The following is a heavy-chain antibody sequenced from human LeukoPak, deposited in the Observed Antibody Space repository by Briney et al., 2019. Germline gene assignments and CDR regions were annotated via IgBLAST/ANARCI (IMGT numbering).Heavy chain of an antibody. D-gene: IGHD5-12*01. CDR2: IYYSGST. J-gene: IGHJ4*02. CDR3: ARVSGYDWESFYDY. Sequence: GSLRLSCAASGFTVSSNYMSWIRQPPGKGLEWIGSIYYSGSTYYNPSLKSRVTISVDTSKNQFSLKLSSVTAADTAMYYCARVSGYDWESFYDYWGQGSLVTVSS. CDR1: GFTVSSNY. V-gene: IGHV4-59*02.